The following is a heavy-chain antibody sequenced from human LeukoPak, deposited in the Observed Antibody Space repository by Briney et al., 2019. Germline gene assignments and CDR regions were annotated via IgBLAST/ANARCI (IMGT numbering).Heavy chain of an antibody. J-gene: IGHJ3*01. CDR3: ARSSYSSSSSV. CDR2: VNSDGSEG. D-gene: IGHD6-6*01. CDR1: GFTFSGFW. V-gene: IGHV3-7*03. Sequence: GGSLRLSCAVSGFTFSGFWMSWSRQAPGKGREWVASVNSDGSEGYYADVVKGRFTISRDNAKNSLYLQINSLRAEDTAVYYCARSSYSSSSSVWGQGTMVTISS.